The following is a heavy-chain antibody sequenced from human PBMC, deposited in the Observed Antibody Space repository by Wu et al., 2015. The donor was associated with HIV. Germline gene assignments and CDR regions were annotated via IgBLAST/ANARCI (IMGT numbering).Heavy chain of an antibody. J-gene: IGHJ4*02. CDR1: GYTFTSYG. CDR2: ISAYNGNT. D-gene: IGHD2-2*02. Sequence: QVQLVQSGAEVKKPGASVKVSCKASGYTFTSYGISWVRQAPGQGLEWMGWISAYNGNTNYAQKLQGRVTMTTDTSTSTAYMELRSLRSDDTAVYYCARANLGYCSSTSCYKDQLSDYWGQGTLVTVSS. CDR3: ARANLGYCSSTSCYKDQLSDY. V-gene: IGHV1-18*01.